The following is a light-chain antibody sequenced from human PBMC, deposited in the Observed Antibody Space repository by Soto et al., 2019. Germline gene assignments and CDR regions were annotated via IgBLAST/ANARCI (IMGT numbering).Light chain of an antibody. CDR3: AVWDDSLSAYV. CDR1: SSNIGINY. CDR2: TND. V-gene: IGLV1-47*02. Sequence: QSVLTQPPSASGTPGQRVTISCSGSSSNIGINYVYWYQQRPGTAPTLLIYTNDQRPSGVPDRFSGSKSGTSASLAISGLRSEDEGDYYCAVWDDSLSAYVFGTGTKVTV. J-gene: IGLJ1*01.